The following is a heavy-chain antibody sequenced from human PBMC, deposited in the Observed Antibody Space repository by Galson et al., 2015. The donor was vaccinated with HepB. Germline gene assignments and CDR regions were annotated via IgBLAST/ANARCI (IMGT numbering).Heavy chain of an antibody. CDR2: IRSKANGGTT. CDR1: GLTFGAYG. D-gene: IGHD5-18*01. Sequence: SLRLSCAASGLTFGAYGMSWFRQAPGKGLEWVSFIRSKANGGTTDYAASVKGRFTISRDDSTSIAYLQMNSLKTEDTAVYYCARGFSFHYYWGQGTLVTVSS. CDR3: ARGFSFHYY. V-gene: IGHV3-49*03. J-gene: IGHJ4*02.